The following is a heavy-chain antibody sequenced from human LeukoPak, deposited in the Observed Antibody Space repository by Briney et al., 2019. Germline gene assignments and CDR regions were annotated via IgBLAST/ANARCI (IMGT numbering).Heavy chain of an antibody. CDR2: INAGNGNT. J-gene: IGHJ4*02. CDR1: GYTFTSYA. Sequence: ASVKVSCKASGYTFTSYAMHWVRQAPGQRLEWMGWINAGNGNTKYSQKFQGRVTITRDTSASTAYMELSSLRSEDTAVYYCARRVSSGWYGFDYWGQGTLVTVSS. CDR3: ARRVSSGWYGFDY. D-gene: IGHD6-19*01. V-gene: IGHV1-3*01.